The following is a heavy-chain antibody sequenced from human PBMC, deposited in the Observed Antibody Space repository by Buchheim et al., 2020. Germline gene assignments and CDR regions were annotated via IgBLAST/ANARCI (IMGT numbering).Heavy chain of an antibody. CDR1: GFIFSAHW. Sequence: EAQLVESGGGLVQPGGSLRLSCAASGFIFSAHWMNWVRQTPGKGLEWVADIHPVGDGKYYVHFVKGRFTLSRDNAENSSYLEMDSLRVEDTAMYYCAREGARMGAFDIWGQGT. V-gene: IGHV3-7*01. D-gene: IGHD1-26*01. CDR3: AREGARMGAFDI. CDR2: IHPVGDGK. J-gene: IGHJ3*02.